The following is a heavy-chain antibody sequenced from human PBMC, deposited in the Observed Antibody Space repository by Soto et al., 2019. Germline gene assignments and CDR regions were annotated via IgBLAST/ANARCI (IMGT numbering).Heavy chain of an antibody. J-gene: IGHJ6*03. CDR2: ITDSGGST. CDR1: GFTFSNYA. Sequence: GGSLRLSCAASGFTFSNYAMSWVRQAPGKGLEWVSTITDSGGSTYYADSVKGRFTISRDNSKNTLYLQMNSLRAEDTAVYYCARIAYYYYMDVWGKGTTVTVSS. CDR3: ARIAYYYYMDV. V-gene: IGHV3-23*01.